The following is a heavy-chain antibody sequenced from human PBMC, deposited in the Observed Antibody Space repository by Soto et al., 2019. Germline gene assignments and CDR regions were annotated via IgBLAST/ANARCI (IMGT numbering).Heavy chain of an antibody. V-gene: IGHV4-34*01. CDR3: ARDLYYLYGMDV. CDR2: INHSGST. J-gene: IGHJ6*02. D-gene: IGHD3-10*01. CDR1: GGSFSGYY. Sequence: SETLSLTCAVYGGSFSGYYWSWIRQPPGKGLEWIGGINHSGSTNYNPSLKSRVTISVDTSKNQFSLKLSSVTAADTAVYYCARDLYYLYGMDVWGQGTTVTVSS.